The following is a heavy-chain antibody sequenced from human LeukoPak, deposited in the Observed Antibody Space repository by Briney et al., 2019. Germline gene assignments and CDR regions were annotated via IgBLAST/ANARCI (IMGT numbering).Heavy chain of an antibody. Sequence: PGGSLRLSCAASGFTFSIYTMNWVRQAPGKGLEWVSSISSSSNYIYYADSVKGRFTISRDNAKNSLYLQMNSLRAEDTAVYYCARDYDGSGYFGYWGQGTLVTVS. CDR2: ISSSSNYI. D-gene: IGHD3-22*01. V-gene: IGHV3-21*01. CDR1: GFTFSIYT. CDR3: ARDYDGSGYFGY. J-gene: IGHJ4*02.